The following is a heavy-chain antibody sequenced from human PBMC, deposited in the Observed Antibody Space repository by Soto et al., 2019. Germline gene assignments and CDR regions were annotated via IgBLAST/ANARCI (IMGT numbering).Heavy chain of an antibody. CDR1: GGSISSGDYY. CDR3: ARAVGYCSSTSCYTDAFDI. CDR2: IYYSGST. V-gene: IGHV4-30-4*01. D-gene: IGHD2-2*02. J-gene: IGHJ3*02. Sequence: PSETLSLTCTVSGGSISSGDYYWSWIRQPPGKGLEWIGYIYYSGSTYYNPSLKSRVTISVDTSKNQFSLKLSSMTAADTAVYYCARAVGYCSSTSCYTDAFDIWGQGTMVTVSS.